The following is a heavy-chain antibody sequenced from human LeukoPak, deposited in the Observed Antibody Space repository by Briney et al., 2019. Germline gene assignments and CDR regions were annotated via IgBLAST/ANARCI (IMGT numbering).Heavy chain of an antibody. CDR3: AREERDGYNYYWYFDL. V-gene: IGHV3-21*01. D-gene: IGHD5-24*01. J-gene: IGHJ2*01. CDR1: GFTSSTYT. CDR2: ISSSGLYI. Sequence: VGSLRLSCEVSGFTSSTYTMNWVRQAPGKGLEWVSSISSSGLYIYYADSVKGRFTISRDNAKNSLYLQMSSLRAEDTAVYYCAREERDGYNYYWYFDLWGRGTLVTVSS.